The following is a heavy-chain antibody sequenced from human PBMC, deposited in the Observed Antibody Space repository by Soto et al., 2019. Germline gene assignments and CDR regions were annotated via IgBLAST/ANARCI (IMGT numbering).Heavy chain of an antibody. CDR2: IGGSGGNT. CDR1: GFTFSSYA. J-gene: IGHJ6*02. CDR3: GRVVRYFDTPCGMDV. Sequence: EVRLLESGEGLVQPGGSLKLSCAASGFTFSSYAMSWVRQAPGKGLEWVSSIGGSGGNTYYADSVKGRFTISRDNSKNTLFLQMNRLRAEDTAEYYCGRVVRYFDTPCGMDVWGHGTTVTVSS. V-gene: IGHV3-23*01. D-gene: IGHD3-9*01.